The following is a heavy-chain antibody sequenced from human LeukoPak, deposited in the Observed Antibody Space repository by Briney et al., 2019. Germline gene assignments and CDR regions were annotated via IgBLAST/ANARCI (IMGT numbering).Heavy chain of an antibody. J-gene: IGHJ4*02. Sequence: GGSLRLSCAASGITVSKYWMSWVRQAPGKGLEWVANINQDGVEKYYVDSVKGRLTISRDNAKSSLYLQMNSLRAEDTAVYSCARALVGDGSSIYWGQGTLVTVSS. D-gene: IGHD2-15*01. CDR1: GITVSKYW. CDR2: INQDGVEK. CDR3: ARALVGDGSSIY. V-gene: IGHV3-7*05.